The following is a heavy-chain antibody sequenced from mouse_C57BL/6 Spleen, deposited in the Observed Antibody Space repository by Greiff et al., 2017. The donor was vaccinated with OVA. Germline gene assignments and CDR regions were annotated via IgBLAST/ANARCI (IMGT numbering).Heavy chain of an antibody. Sequence: VQLKESGGGLVKPGGSLKLSCAASGFTFSSYAMSWVRQTPEKRLEWVATISDGGSYTYYPDNVKGRFTISRDNAKNNLYLQMSHLKSEDTAMYYCARDGSSGYYAMDYWGQGTSVTVSS. CDR1: GFTFSSYA. J-gene: IGHJ4*01. CDR2: ISDGGSYT. CDR3: ARDGSSGYYAMDY. D-gene: IGHD3-2*02. V-gene: IGHV5-4*01.